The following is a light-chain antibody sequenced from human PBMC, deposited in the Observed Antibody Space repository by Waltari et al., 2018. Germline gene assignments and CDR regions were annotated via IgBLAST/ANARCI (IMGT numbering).Light chain of an antibody. CDR2: AAS. CDR3: QQSYSTPPWT. J-gene: IGKJ1*01. Sequence: DIQMTQSPSSLSASVGDRVTITCRASQSISSYVNWYQQKPGKAPKLLIYAASRLQSGVPSRLSCSGSGTDFTLTISSLQPEDFATYYCQQSYSTPPWTFGQGTKVEIK. CDR1: QSISSY. V-gene: IGKV1-39*01.